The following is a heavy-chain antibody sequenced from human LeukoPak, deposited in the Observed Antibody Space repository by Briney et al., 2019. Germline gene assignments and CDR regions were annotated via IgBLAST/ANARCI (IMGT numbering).Heavy chain of an antibody. CDR3: AGDQGPDYYDSSASFGY. J-gene: IGHJ4*02. D-gene: IGHD3-22*01. CDR1: GYTFTSYA. Sequence: GASVKVSCKASGYTFTSYAMHWVRQAPGQRLEWMGWINAGNGNTKYSQKFQGRVTITRDTSASTAYMELSSLRSEDTAVYYCAGDQGPDYYDSSASFGYWGQGTLVTVSS. V-gene: IGHV1-3*01. CDR2: INAGNGNT.